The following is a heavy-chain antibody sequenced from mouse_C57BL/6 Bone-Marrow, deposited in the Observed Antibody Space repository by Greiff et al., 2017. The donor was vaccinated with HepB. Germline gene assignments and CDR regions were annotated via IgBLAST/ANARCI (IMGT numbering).Heavy chain of an antibody. V-gene: IGHV14-4*01. CDR1: GFNIKDDY. CDR3: TSDGYYPAWFAY. Sequence: EVQLQQSGAELVRPGASVKLSCTASGFNIKDDYMHWVKQRPEQGLEWIGWIDPENGDTEYASKFQGKATIPADPSSNTAYLQLSSLTSEDTAVYYCTSDGYYPAWFAYWGQGTLVTVSA. D-gene: IGHD2-3*01. J-gene: IGHJ3*01. CDR2: IDPENGDT.